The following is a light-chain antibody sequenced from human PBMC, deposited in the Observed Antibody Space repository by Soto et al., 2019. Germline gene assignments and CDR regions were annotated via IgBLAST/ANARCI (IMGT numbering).Light chain of an antibody. V-gene: IGLV2-23*01. J-gene: IGLJ1*01. Sequence: QSALTQPASVSGSPGQSITISCTGTSSDVGSYNLVSWYQQHPGKAPKLMIYEGSERPSGVSNRFSGSKSGNTASLTISGLQAEDEADYYCCSYAGSSTSVFGTGTKVTVL. CDR1: SSDVGSYNL. CDR2: EGS. CDR3: CSYAGSSTSV.